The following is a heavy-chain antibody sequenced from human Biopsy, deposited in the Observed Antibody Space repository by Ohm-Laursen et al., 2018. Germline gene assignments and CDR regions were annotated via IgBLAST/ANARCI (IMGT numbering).Heavy chain of an antibody. CDR1: GYTFTDYF. D-gene: IGHD2/OR15-2a*01. CDR3: ARDKTVLNYYFASDV. Sequence: ASVKVSCKTSGYTFTDYFVHWVRQAPGQGLEWMGWIDTINGGTRSAQKFQGRVTMTRDTSISTAYMELSRLTSDDTAVYYCARDKTVLNYYFASDVWGQGTTVTVSS. CDR2: IDTINGGT. V-gene: IGHV1-2*02. J-gene: IGHJ6*01.